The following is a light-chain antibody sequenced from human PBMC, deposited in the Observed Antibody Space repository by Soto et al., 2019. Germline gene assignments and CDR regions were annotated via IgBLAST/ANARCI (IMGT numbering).Light chain of an antibody. CDR2: EVT. CDR3: CLYIGATTEV. J-gene: IGLJ1*01. Sequence: QSALAQPASVSGSPGQSITISCSGTSSDVGAYNFVSWYQVHPGRAPKLIISEVTVRPSGVSHRFSGSKSGNSASLTISGLQPEDQADPYRCLYIGATTEVFGTGTKVAVL. V-gene: IGLV2-14*01. CDR1: SSDVGAYNF.